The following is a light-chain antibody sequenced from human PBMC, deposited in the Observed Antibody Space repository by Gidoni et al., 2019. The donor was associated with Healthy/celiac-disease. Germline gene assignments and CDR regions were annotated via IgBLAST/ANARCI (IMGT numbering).Light chain of an antibody. CDR3: QAWDSSPGV. CDR2: QDS. V-gene: IGLV3-1*01. J-gene: IGLJ1*01. CDR1: ILGDKY. Sequence: SYELTQPPSVSVSPGQTASITCSGDILGDKYACWYQQKPGQSPVLVIYQDSKRTSGIHERFSGSNSGNTATLTISGTQAMDEADYYWQAWDSSPGVFGTGTKVTVL.